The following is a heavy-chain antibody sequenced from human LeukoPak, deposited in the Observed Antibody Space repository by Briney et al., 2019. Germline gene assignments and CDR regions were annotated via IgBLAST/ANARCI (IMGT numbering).Heavy chain of an antibody. Sequence: GASVKVSCKASGYTFTGYYMHWVRQTPGQGLEWMGWINPNSGGTNYAQKFQGRVTMTRDTSISTAYMELSRLRSDDTAVYYCASHSYSSSWWGDYWGQGTLVTVSS. CDR1: GYTFTGYY. CDR2: INPNSGGT. CDR3: ASHSYSSSWWGDY. D-gene: IGHD6-13*01. V-gene: IGHV1-2*02. J-gene: IGHJ4*02.